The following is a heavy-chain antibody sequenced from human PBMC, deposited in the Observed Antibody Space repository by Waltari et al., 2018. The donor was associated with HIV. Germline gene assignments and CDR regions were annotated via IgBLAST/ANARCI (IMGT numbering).Heavy chain of an antibody. CDR1: GFTLNSVW. CDR2: IKPKGYGGAT. CDR3: TSEEDYGSGSHFDY. D-gene: IGHD3-10*01. V-gene: IGHV3-15*01. Sequence: EVQLVESGGDLLKPGGCLRLSCAASGFTLNSVWMSWVRQAPGKGRGWVGRIKPKGYGGATDYAATVKGRFTISRDDSKNTVYLQMNSLKIEDTAVYYCTSEEDYGSGSHFDYWGQGTLVTVSS. J-gene: IGHJ4*02.